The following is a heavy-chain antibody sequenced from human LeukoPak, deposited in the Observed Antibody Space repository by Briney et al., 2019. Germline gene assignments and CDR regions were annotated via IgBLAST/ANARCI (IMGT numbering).Heavy chain of an antibody. D-gene: IGHD3-22*01. CDR2: IYYSGST. CDR3: ARPFDYYDSSGYSY. Sequence: SETLSLTCTVSGASISFYYWSWIRQPPGKGLEWIGYIYYSGSTNYNPSLKSRVTMSIDTSKNQFSLKLSSVTAADTAVYYCARPFDYYDSSGYSYWGQGTLVTVSS. V-gene: IGHV4-59*08. J-gene: IGHJ4*02. CDR1: GASISFYY.